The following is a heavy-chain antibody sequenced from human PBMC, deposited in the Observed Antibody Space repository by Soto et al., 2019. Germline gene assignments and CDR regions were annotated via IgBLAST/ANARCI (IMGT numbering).Heavy chain of an antibody. J-gene: IGHJ3*02. V-gene: IGHV3-23*01. Sequence: EEQLLQSGGGLVQPGGSLRLSCAASGFTFSDYAMSWVRQAPGKGLEWVSALGSSNRDTHYAASVEGRFTVSRENSKSTLFLQMNSLRVEDTAIYYCAKDRVDHNSVWDPFDIWGQGTLVTVSS. CDR3: AKDRVDHNSVWDPFDI. CDR1: GFTFSDYA. CDR2: LGSSNRDT. D-gene: IGHD2-15*01.